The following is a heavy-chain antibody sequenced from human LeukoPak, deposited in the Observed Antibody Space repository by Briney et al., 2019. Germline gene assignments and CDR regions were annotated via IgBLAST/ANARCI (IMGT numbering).Heavy chain of an antibody. D-gene: IGHD3-22*01. J-gene: IGHJ1*01. CDR2: ISSSSSTI. CDR3: ARARYYYDSSGYWPARSIAEYFQH. Sequence: PGGSLRLSCAASGFTFSSYEMNWVRQAPGEGLEWVSYISSSSSTIYYADSVKGRFTISRDNAKNSLYLQMNSLRAEDTAVYYCARARYYYDSSGYWPARSIAEYFQHWGQGTLVTVSS. V-gene: IGHV3-48*03. CDR1: GFTFSSYE.